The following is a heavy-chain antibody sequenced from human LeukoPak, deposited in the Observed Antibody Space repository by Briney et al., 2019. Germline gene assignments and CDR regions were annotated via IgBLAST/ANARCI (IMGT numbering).Heavy chain of an antibody. Sequence: SETLSLTCTVSGASVNSGSSYWSWIRQPPGKRLEWIGYIYYSGSTNYNPSLKSRVTISVDTSKNQFSLKLSSVTAADTAVYYCARQGTAMVKYYYGMDVWGQGTTVTVSS. J-gene: IGHJ6*02. CDR1: GASVNSGSSY. CDR2: IYYSGST. CDR3: ARQGTAMVKYYYGMDV. D-gene: IGHD5-18*01. V-gene: IGHV4-61*01.